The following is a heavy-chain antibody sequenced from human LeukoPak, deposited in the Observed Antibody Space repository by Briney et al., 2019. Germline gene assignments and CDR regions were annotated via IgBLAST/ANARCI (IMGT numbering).Heavy chain of an antibody. D-gene: IGHD3-22*01. CDR1: GFSFSSYS. V-gene: IGHV3-21*01. CDR2: ISSSSSYI. CDR3: AGDYYDSSGLGY. J-gene: IGHJ4*02. Sequence: GGSLRLSCADSGFSFSSYSMNWVRQAPGKGLEWVSSISSSSSYIYYADSVKGGFTISRDNAKNSLYLQMNSLRAEDTAVYYCAGDYYDSSGLGYWGQGTLVTVSS.